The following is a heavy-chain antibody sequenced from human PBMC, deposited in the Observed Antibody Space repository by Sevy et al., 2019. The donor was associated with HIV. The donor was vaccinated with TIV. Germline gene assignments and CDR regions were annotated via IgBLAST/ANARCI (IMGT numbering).Heavy chain of an antibody. J-gene: IGHJ4*02. CDR3: ARDLAHGSEDYGDYYFDF. Sequence: GESLKISCAASGFTFSTYWMTWVRQAPGTGLEWVANIKYDGSEKYYVDSVKGRFTISSDNANNSLYLQMNSLRAEDTAVYYCARDLAHGSEDYGDYYFDFWGQGTLVTVSS. CDR2: IKYDGSEK. D-gene: IGHD4-17*01. CDR1: GFTFSTYW. V-gene: IGHV3-7*01.